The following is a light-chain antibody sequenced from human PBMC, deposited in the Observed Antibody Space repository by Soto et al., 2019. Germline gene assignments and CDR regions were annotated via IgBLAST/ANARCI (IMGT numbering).Light chain of an antibody. Sequence: EVVMTQSPATLSMSPGETATLSCWASQTVATNVAWYQQRPGQATRLLIYGASTRATGFPARFSGSGSGTEFTLTISILQSEDFSVYYCQQYETWPEKFGKGTKVEI. CDR1: QTVATN. CDR3: QQYETWPEK. CDR2: GAS. J-gene: IGKJ1*01. V-gene: IGKV3-15*01.